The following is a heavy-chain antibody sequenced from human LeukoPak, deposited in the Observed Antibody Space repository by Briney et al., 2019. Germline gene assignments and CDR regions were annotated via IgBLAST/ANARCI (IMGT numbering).Heavy chain of an antibody. CDR1: GFTFSRYW. J-gene: IGHJ3*02. CDR3: AKGRYVDWLSNDAFDI. V-gene: IGHV3-7*03. D-gene: IGHD3-9*01. Sequence: GGSLRLSCAASGFTFSRYWMSWVRQAPGKGLEWVANIKQDGSEKFYVDSVKGRFTISRDNSKNTLYLQMNSLRAEDTAVFYCAKGRYVDWLSNDAFDIWGQGTMVTVSS. CDR2: IKQDGSEK.